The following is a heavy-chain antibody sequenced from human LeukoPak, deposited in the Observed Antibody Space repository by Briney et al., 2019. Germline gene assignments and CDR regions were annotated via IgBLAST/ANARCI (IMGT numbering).Heavy chain of an antibody. V-gene: IGHV4-59*01. J-gene: IGHJ3*02. CDR1: GGSISSYY. Sequence: PSETLSLTCTVSGGSISSYYWSWIRQPPGKGLEWIGYIYYSGSINYNPSLKSRVTISGDTSKNQISLKLSSVTAADTAVYYCARDNHYYADRDVFDIWGQGTMVTVSS. CDR2: IYYSGSI. CDR3: ARDNHYYADRDVFDI. D-gene: IGHD3-10*01.